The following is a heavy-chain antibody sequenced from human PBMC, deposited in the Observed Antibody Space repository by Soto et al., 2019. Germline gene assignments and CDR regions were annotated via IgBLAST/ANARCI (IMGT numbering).Heavy chain of an antibody. J-gene: IGHJ5*02. CDR3: ARFGSSNWFDP. D-gene: IGHD6-6*01. CDR1: GFTFSSYG. V-gene: IGHV3-21*01. Sequence: GSLRRACSASGFTFSSYGMNWVRQAPGRGLEWVSSISSGGYNIYYADSVKGRFTISRDNAKNSLYLQMNSLRAEDTAVYYCARFGSSNWFDPWGQGTVVTVYS. CDR2: ISSGGYNI.